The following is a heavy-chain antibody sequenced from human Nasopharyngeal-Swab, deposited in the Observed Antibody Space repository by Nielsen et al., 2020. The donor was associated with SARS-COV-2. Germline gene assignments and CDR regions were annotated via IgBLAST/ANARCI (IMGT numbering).Heavy chain of an antibody. D-gene: IGHD2-2*01. CDR2: INPSGGST. J-gene: IGHJ5*02. CDR1: GYTFTSYY. CDR3: ARDIVVVPAARGSWFDP. Sequence: ASVKVSCKASGYTFTSYYMHWVRQDPGQGLEWRGIINPSGGSTSYAQKFQGRVTMTRDTSTSTVYMELSSLRSEDTAVYYCARDIVVVPAARGSWFDPWGQGTLVTVSS. V-gene: IGHV1-46*01.